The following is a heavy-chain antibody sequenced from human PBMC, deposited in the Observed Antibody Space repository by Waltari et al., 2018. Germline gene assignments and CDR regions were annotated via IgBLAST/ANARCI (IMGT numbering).Heavy chain of an antibody. CDR2: VSAYNGNT. J-gene: IGHJ3*01. CDR3: ARIGETGWPFHSFDF. Sequence: QVHLAQSGAEVKQPGDSVTVSCKASGYTFRNYAVTWIQQAPGQGLEWVGFVSAYNGNTDYAQRFKGRVTMTTDTSTSTVYMELWGLRSDDTAIYYCARIGETGWPFHSFDFWGQGTMVTVSS. D-gene: IGHD6-19*01. V-gene: IGHV1-18*01. CDR1: GYTFRNYA.